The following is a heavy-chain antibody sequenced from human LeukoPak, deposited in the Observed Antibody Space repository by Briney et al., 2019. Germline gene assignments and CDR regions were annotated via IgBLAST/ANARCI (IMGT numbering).Heavy chain of an antibody. CDR3: ARMYSSGWPLDPVDI. Sequence: ASVKVSCKASGYTFNNYAISWMRQASGQGLGWMGWISAYNGNTNYAQNFQGRVTMTTDTSTSTAYMEVRSLRSDDTAVYYCARMYSSGWPLDPVDIWGQGTMVTVS. D-gene: IGHD6-19*01. CDR2: ISAYNGNT. V-gene: IGHV1-18*01. CDR1: GYTFNNYA. J-gene: IGHJ3*02.